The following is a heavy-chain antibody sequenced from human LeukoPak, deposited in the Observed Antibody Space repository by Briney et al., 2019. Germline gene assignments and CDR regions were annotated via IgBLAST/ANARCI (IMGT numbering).Heavy chain of an antibody. J-gene: IGHJ6*02. Sequence: SVRVSCKASGGTFSSYAISWVRQAPGQGLEWMGGIIPIFGTANYAQKFQGRVTITADESTSTAYMELSSLRSEDTAVYYCARDDPPHLYRVRGDFYGMDVWGQGTTVTVSS. D-gene: IGHD3-10*01. CDR3: ARDDPPHLYRVRGDFYGMDV. V-gene: IGHV1-69*13. CDR2: IIPIFGTA. CDR1: GGTFSSYA.